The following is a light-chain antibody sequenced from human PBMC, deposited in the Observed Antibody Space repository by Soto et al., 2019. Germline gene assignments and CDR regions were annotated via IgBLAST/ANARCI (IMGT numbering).Light chain of an antibody. CDR1: QSVSSKF. V-gene: IGKV3-20*01. CDR2: AAS. J-gene: IGKJ1*01. CDR3: QQCYMGWT. Sequence: EIVLTQSPGTLSLSPGERAALSCRASQSVSSKFLAWYQQKPGQAPRLLIYAASNRATGIPDRFSGSGSGTDFTLTITSLQPEDFGTYYCQQCYMGWTFGQGTKVDIK.